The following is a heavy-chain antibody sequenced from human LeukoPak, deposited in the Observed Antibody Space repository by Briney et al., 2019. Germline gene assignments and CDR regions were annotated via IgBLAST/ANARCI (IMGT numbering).Heavy chain of an antibody. J-gene: IGHJ4*02. CDR3: ARVVVRSYSSGWYYLDY. CDR1: GGTFSSYA. V-gene: IGHV1-69*13. Sequence: GASVKVSCKASGGTFSSYAISWVRQAPGQGLEWMGGIIPIFGTANYAQKFQGRATITADESTSTAYMELSSLRSEDTAVYYCARVVVRSYSSGWYYLDYWGQGTLVTVSS. D-gene: IGHD6-19*01. CDR2: IIPIFGTA.